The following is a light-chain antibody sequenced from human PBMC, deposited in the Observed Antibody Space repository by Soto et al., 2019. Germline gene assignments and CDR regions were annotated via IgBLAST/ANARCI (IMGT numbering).Light chain of an antibody. Sequence: DIQMTQSPSSLSASVGDIVTITCRASRSISNYLNWYQQKSGKVPSLLIYAASSLQPGVQSRFSGTGTGTAFTLTITCLQPEDSAPYYCQQSYKVTWFGSGTRV. V-gene: IGKV1-39*01. CDR1: RSISNY. CDR3: QQSYKVTW. J-gene: IGKJ1*01. CDR2: AAS.